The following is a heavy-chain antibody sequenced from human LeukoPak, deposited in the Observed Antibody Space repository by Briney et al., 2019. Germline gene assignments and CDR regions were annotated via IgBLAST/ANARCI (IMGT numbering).Heavy chain of an antibody. CDR1: GDSVSSNSAT. J-gene: IGHJ4*02. Sequence: SQTLSLTCAISGDSVSSNSATWNWIRQSASRGLEWLGRTYYRSQWYNDYAVSVKSRITISPDTSKNQFSLQLNSVTPEDTAVYSCARDSHDEPWGYWGQGTLVTVSS. CDR3: ARDSHDEPWGY. CDR2: TYYRSQWYN. V-gene: IGHV6-1*01. D-gene: IGHD3-16*01.